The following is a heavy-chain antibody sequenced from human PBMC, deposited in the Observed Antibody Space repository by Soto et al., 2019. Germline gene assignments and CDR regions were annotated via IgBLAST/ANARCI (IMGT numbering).Heavy chain of an antibody. CDR2: TSAYNGNT. V-gene: IGHV1-18*01. Sequence: ASVKVSCKASGYTFTSYGISWVRQAPGQGLEWMGWTSAYNGNTNYAQKLQGRVTMTTDTSTSTAYMEMRSLRSDDTAVYYCARSGGYYDFWSGYFGQGHLNAFDIWGQGTMVTVSS. D-gene: IGHD3-3*01. CDR3: ARSGGYYDFWSGYFGQGHLNAFDI. CDR1: GYTFTSYG. J-gene: IGHJ3*02.